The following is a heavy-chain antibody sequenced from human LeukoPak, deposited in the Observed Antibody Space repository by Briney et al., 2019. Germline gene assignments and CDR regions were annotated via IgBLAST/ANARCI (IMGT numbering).Heavy chain of an antibody. Sequence: GGSLRLSCAASGFTFSHHGMHWVRQAPGKGLEWVASISNSSYIDYADSVKGRFTISRDNAKNSLFLKTDTLRGDDTGIYFDFWGQGTLVTVSS. CDR2: ISNSSYI. CDR1: GFTFSHHG. CDR3: F. V-gene: IGHV3-69-1*02. J-gene: IGHJ4*02.